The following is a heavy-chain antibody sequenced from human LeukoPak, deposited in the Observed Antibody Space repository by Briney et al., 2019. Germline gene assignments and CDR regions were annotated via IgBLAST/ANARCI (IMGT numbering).Heavy chain of an antibody. CDR3: AKDRGQSSGWYP. Sequence: GGSLRLSCAASGFTFSSYAMSWVRQAPGKGLGWVSAISGSGGSTYYADSVRGRFTISRDNSKNTLYLQMTSLRAEDTAVYYCAKDRGQSSGWYPWGQGTLVTVSS. CDR1: GFTFSSYA. CDR2: ISGSGGST. J-gene: IGHJ5*02. V-gene: IGHV3-23*01. D-gene: IGHD6-19*01.